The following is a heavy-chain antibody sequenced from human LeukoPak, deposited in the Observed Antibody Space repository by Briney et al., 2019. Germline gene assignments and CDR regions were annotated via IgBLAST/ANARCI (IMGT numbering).Heavy chain of an antibody. J-gene: IGHJ4*02. D-gene: IGHD5-12*01. CDR3: AREQRYDDFDY. CDR2: IHPDGSRT. V-gene: IGHV3-74*01. CDR1: GFTFSNYW. Sequence: GGSLRLSCAASGFTFSNYWMHWVRQAPGEGLVWVSRIHPDGSRTSYTDSVKGRFTIPRDNAKNTLYLQMNSLRAEDSAVYFCAREQRYDDFDYWGQGILVTVSS.